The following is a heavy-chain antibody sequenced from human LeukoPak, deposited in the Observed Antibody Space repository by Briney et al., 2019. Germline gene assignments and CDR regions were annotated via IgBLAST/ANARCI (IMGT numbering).Heavy chain of an antibody. Sequence: GGSLRLSRAASEFTFSNAWMSWVRQAPGKGLEWVGRIKSKTDGGTTDYAAPVKGRFTISRDDSKNTLYLQMNSLKTEDTAVYYCTRPYGSYYYYGMDVWGQGTTVTVSS. D-gene: IGHD4-17*01. CDR2: IKSKTDGGTT. CDR3: TRPYGSYYYYGMDV. CDR1: EFTFSNAW. V-gene: IGHV3-15*01. J-gene: IGHJ6*02.